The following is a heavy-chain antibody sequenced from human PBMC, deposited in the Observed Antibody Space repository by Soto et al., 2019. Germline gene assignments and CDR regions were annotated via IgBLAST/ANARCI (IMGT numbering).Heavy chain of an antibody. J-gene: IGHJ6*02. V-gene: IGHV4-4*07. CDR3: ARDLHYDFWSGYPRNYYYGMDV. D-gene: IGHD3-3*01. CDR2: ICTSGST. CDR1: GGSISSYY. Sequence: KPSETLSLTCTVSGGSISSYYWSWIRQPAGKGLEWIGRICTSGSTNYNPSLKSRVTMSVDTSKNQFSLKLSSVTAADTAVYYCARDLHYDFWSGYPRNYYYGMDVWGQGTTVTVSS.